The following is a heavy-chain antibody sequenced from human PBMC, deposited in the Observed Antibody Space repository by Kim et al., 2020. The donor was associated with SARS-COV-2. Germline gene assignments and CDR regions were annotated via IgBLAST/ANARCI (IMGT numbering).Heavy chain of an antibody. D-gene: IGHD4-17*01. CDR3: AKDPTSTMTPHAFDI. J-gene: IGHJ3*02. Sequence: DSVKGRFTLPRDNSKYTLYLQMNSLRAENTAVYYCAKDPTSTMTPHAFDICGQGTMVTVSS. V-gene: IGHV3-23*01.